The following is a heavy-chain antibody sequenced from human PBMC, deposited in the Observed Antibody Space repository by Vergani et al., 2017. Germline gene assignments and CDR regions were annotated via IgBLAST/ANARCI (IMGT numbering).Heavy chain of an antibody. J-gene: IGHJ5*01. CDR3: AKDLAYDPPDS. Sequence: DVDLVESGGGFVQPGGSRRLSCAASGFSFRTFSMFWVRQPPGKGLAWVSKISPDGRTTEYADSVRGRFTISRDISKNTVYLQMNSLRTEDTALYYCAKDLAYDPPDSWGQGTLVIVSS. V-gene: IGHV3-74*03. CDR2: ISPDGRTT. D-gene: IGHD3-16*01. CDR1: GFSFRTFS.